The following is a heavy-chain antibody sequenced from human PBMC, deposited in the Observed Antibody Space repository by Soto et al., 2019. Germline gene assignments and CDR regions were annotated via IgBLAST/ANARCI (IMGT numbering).Heavy chain of an antibody. Sequence: QGQLVESGGCVVQPGRSLRLSCSASGFTFSYHALNWFRQSPGKGLEWVAVISYDGDNKYIAESVKGRFTISRDNSKNPVSLQMNSMRTEDPAMDFCARGKTTSAVSAMDVWGQGTSVTVSS. CDR3: ARGKTTSAVSAMDV. J-gene: IGHJ6*02. V-gene: IGHV3-30-3*01. CDR2: ISYDGDNK. D-gene: IGHD1-1*01. CDR1: GFTFSYHA.